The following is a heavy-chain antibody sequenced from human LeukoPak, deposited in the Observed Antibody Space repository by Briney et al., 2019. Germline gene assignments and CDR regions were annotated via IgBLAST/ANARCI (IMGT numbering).Heavy chain of an antibody. D-gene: IGHD5-18*01. CDR2: IIPIFGTA. CDR1: GATFSSYA. Sequence: SVKVSCKASGATFSSYAISWVRQAPGQGLEWMGGIIPIFGTANYAQKFQGRVTITADESTSTAYMELSSLRSEDTAVYYCAREAPNSYGFYYFDYWGQGTLVTVSS. J-gene: IGHJ4*02. V-gene: IGHV1-69*01. CDR3: AREAPNSYGFYYFDY.